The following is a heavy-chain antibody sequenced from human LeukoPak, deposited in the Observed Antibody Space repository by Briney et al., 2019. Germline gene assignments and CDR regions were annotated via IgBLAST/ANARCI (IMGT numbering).Heavy chain of an antibody. Sequence: SETLSLTCTVSGGSISSGSYYWSWLRQPAGKGLEWIGRIYTSGSTNYNPSLKSRVTISVGTSKNQFSLKLSSVTAADTAVYHCARVGDYPTNNDYWGQGTLVTVSS. CDR1: GGSISSGSYY. D-gene: IGHD3-10*01. J-gene: IGHJ4*02. V-gene: IGHV4-61*02. CDR2: IYTSGST. CDR3: ARVGDYPTNNDY.